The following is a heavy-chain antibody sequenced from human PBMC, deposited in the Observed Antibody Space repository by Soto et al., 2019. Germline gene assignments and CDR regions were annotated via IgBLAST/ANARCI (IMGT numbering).Heavy chain of an antibody. J-gene: IGHJ4*02. D-gene: IGHD3-9*01. CDR2: ISYGGNST. Sequence: GGSLRLSCAASGFTLSSYGMHWVRQAPGKGLEWVSGISYGGNSTYSADSVRGRFTISRDNSKNTLYLQMYSLRAEDTAVYYCAKDAKILDWLPTSYYYDFWGRGALVTVSS. CDR1: GFTLSSYG. V-gene: IGHV3-NL1*01. CDR3: AKDAKILDWLPTSYYYDF.